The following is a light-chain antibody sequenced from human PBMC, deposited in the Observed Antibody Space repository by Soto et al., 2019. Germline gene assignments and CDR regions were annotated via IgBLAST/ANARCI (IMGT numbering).Light chain of an antibody. J-gene: IGKJ2*01. CDR1: QSVLYISNNKNY. CDR2: WAS. V-gene: IGKV4-1*01. Sequence: DIVMTQSPDSLAVSLGERATINCKSSQSVLYISNNKNYLAWYQQKPGQPPKLLIYWASTRESGVPDRFSGGGSGTDFTLTISSLQAEDVAVYYCHQYYSTPYTFGQGTKLEIK. CDR3: HQYYSTPYT.